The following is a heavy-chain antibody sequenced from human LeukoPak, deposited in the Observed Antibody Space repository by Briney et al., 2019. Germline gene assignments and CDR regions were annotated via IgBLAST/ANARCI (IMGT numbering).Heavy chain of an antibody. CDR1: GYTFTGYY. CDR3: ARTPPPKVPAYYYYYMDL. J-gene: IGHJ6*03. Sequence: ASVKVSCKASGYTFTGYYMHWVRQAPGQGLEWMGWINPNSGGTNYAQKFQGRVTMTRDTSISTAYMELSRLRSDDTAVYYCARTPPPKVPAYYYYYMDLWGKGTTVTVSS. V-gene: IGHV1-2*02. D-gene: IGHD2-2*01. CDR2: INPNSGGT.